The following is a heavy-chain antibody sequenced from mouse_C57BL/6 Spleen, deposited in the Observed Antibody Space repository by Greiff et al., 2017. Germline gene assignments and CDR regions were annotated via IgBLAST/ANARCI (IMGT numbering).Heavy chain of an antibody. V-gene: IGHV5-9-1*02. CDR1: GFTFSSYA. CDR2: ISSGGDYI. CDR3: TRDEGDDYVACFAY. Sequence: EVKVVESGEGLVKPGGSLKLSCAASGFTFSSYAMSWVRQTPEKRLEWVAYISSGGDYIYYADTVTGRFTISRDNARNTLYLQMISLKSEDTAMYYCTRDEGDDYVACFAYWGQGTLVTVSA. J-gene: IGHJ3*01. D-gene: IGHD2-4*01.